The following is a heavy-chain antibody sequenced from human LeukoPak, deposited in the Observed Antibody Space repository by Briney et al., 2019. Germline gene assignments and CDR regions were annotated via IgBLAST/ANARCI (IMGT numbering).Heavy chain of an antibody. CDR3: AKSPMVYAEVYYFDY. CDR2: ISGSGGST. V-gene: IGHV3-23*01. D-gene: IGHD2-8*01. Sequence: GGSLRLSCAASGFTFSSYAMSWVRQAPGKGLNWVSVISGSGGSTYYADSVKGRFTISRDNSKNTLYLQMNSLRAEDTAVYYCAKSPMVYAEVYYFDYWGQGTLVTVSS. CDR1: GFTFSSYA. J-gene: IGHJ4*02.